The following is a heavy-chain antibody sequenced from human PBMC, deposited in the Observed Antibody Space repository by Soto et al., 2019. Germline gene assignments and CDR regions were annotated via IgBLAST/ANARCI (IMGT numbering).Heavy chain of an antibody. J-gene: IGHJ6*02. Sequence: QVQLLQSGAEVKKPGSSVRVSCEASGGTFRTYAISWVRQAPGQGLEWMGEIIPIFGTVNYAQKFQGRVTITADDSTTTVYMDLRSLRAEYTAVYYCAKGAVAGTPTSYYYYGMDVLGQGTTVTVSS. CDR2: IIPIFGTV. CDR1: GGTFRTYA. V-gene: IGHV1-69*12. CDR3: AKGAVAGTPTSYYYYGMDV. D-gene: IGHD6-19*01.